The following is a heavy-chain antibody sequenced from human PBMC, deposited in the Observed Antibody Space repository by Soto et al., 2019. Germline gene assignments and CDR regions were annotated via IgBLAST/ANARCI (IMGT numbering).Heavy chain of an antibody. J-gene: IGHJ4*02. D-gene: IGHD1-1*01. Sequence: ASVKISCKASGYTFTSFDINWVREATGQGLEWMGWMNPNSGHTGYAQKFQGRVTVTRDTSISTAYMELSSLRYEDTAVYYCTRGRNSGDGYNGGGYWGKGTLVTVSS. CDR2: MNPNSGHT. V-gene: IGHV1-8*01. CDR1: GYTFTSFD. CDR3: TRGRNSGDGYNGGGY.